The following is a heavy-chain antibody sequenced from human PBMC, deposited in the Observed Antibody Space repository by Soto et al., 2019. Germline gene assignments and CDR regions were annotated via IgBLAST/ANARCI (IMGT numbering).Heavy chain of an antibody. CDR3: ARGGRYLGYCSSTSCPADV. CDR2: INHSGST. Sequence: QVQLQQWGAGLLKPSETLSLTCAVYGGSFSGYYWSWIRQPPGKGLEWIGEINHSGSTNYNPSLKRRVTISVDTSKNQFSLKLSSVTAADTAVYYCARGGRYLGYCSSTSCPADVWGQGTTVTVSS. J-gene: IGHJ6*02. V-gene: IGHV4-34*01. CDR1: GGSFSGYY. D-gene: IGHD2-2*01.